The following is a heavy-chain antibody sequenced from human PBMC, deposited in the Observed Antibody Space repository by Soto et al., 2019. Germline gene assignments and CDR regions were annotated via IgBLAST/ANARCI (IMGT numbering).Heavy chain of an antibody. CDR3: ARDSLIITMVRGVPLGMDV. CDR1: GFTFSRYG. V-gene: IGHV3-33*01. Sequence: QVQLVESGGGVVQPGRSLRLSCAASGFTFSRYGMHWVRQAPGKGLEWVAVIWYDGSNKYYADSVKGRFTISRDNSKNTLYLQMNSLRAEDTAVYCCARDSLIITMVRGVPLGMDVWGQGTTVTVSS. D-gene: IGHD3-10*01. CDR2: IWYDGSNK. J-gene: IGHJ6*02.